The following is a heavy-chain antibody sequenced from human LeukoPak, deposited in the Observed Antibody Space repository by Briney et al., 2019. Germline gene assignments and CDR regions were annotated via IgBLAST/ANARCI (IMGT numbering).Heavy chain of an antibody. V-gene: IGHV3-30*03. J-gene: IGHJ4*02. Sequence: PGGSLRLSCAASGFTFSSYGMHWVRQAPGKGLEWVAVISYDGSNKYYADSVKGRFTISRDNAKNTLYLQMNSLRAEDTAVYYCARVTSGLPESDRGPGALVTVSS. CDR2: ISYDGSNK. CDR1: GFTFSSYG. D-gene: IGHD2-21*02. CDR3: ARVTSGLPESD.